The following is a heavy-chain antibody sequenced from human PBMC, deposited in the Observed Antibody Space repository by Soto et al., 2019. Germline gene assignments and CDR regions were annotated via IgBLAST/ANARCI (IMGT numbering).Heavy chain of an antibody. D-gene: IGHD2-2*01. V-gene: IGHV1-58*01. CDR3: AAGCSSTSCYLNGNYYYGMDV. J-gene: IGHJ6*02. CDR2: IVVGSGNT. CDR1: GFTFTSSA. Sequence: EASVKVSCKASGFTFTSSAVQWVRQARGQRLEWIGWIVVGSGNTNYAQKFQERVTITRDMSTSTAYMELSSLRSEDTAVYYCAAGCSSTSCYLNGNYYYGMDVWGQGTTVTVSS.